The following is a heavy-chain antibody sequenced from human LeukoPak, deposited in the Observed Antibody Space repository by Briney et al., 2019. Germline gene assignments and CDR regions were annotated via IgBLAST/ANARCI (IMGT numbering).Heavy chain of an antibody. CDR2: INAGNGNT. CDR3: ARGGLITMVRGVTNNWFDP. Sequence: GASVKVSCKASGYTFTSYAMHWVRQAPGQRLEWMGWINAGNGNTKYSQEFQGRVTITRDTSASTAYMELSSLRSEDMAVYYCARGGLITMVRGVTNNWFDPWGQGTLVTVSS. V-gene: IGHV1-3*03. CDR1: GYTFTSYA. J-gene: IGHJ5*02. D-gene: IGHD3-10*01.